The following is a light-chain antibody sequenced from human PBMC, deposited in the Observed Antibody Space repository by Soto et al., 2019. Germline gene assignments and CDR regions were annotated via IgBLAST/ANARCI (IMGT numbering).Light chain of an antibody. J-gene: IGLJ2*01. CDR1: STDVGSHDL. V-gene: IGLV2-23*01. Sequence: QSALPQPASVSGSPGQSITISCTGISTDVGSHDLVAWYKHPPGKAPKLIIYEGSKRPSGVSNRFAGSKSCNTASLTISWLQAEDEDDYYCCSYAGSSALLFGGGTKLTVL. CDR2: EGS. CDR3: CSYAGSSALL.